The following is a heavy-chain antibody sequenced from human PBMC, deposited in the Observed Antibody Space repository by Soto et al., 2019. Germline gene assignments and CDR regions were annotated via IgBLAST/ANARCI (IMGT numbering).Heavy chain of an antibody. V-gene: IGHV3-23*01. D-gene: IGHD1-7*01. Sequence: GGSLRLSCAASGFTFSDFAMSWVRQAPGKGLEWVSGISPSGGTTNYADSVKGRFTISRDNSKNTLYLQVNSLRAEDTALYYCAKDQFNWNYGGTYWGPGTLVPVSS. CDR2: ISPSGGTT. CDR1: GFTFSDFA. CDR3: AKDQFNWNYGGTY. J-gene: IGHJ4*02.